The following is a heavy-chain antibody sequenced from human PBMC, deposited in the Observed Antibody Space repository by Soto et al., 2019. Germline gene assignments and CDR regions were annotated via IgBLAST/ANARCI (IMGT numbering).Heavy chain of an antibody. CDR1: GYTFTSYG. J-gene: IGHJ4*02. CDR2: ISAYNGNT. D-gene: IGHD2-8*01. V-gene: IGHV1-18*01. Sequence: GASVKVSCKASGYTFTSYGISWVRQAPGQGLEWMGWISAYNGNTNYAQKLQGRVTMTTDTSTSTAYMELRSLRSDDTAVSYCARTNNSIVLMVYAIEDYWGQGTLVTVSS. CDR3: ARTNNSIVLMVYAIEDY.